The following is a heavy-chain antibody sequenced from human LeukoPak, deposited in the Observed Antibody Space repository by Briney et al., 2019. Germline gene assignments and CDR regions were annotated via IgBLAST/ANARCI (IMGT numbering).Heavy chain of an antibody. CDR1: GFTFSSYS. D-gene: IGHD6-19*01. CDR3: ARDQIAVAGAFDY. J-gene: IGHJ4*02. Sequence: GGSLRLSCAASGFTFSSYSMNWVRQAPGKGLEWVSSISSSSSYIYYADSVKGRFTISRDNAKNSLYLQMNSLRAEDTAVCYCARDQIAVAGAFDYWGQGTLVTVSS. V-gene: IGHV3-21*01. CDR2: ISSSSSYI.